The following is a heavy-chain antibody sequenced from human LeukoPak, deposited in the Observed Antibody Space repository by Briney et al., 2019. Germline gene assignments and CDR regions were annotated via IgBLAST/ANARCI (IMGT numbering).Heavy chain of an antibody. Sequence: SGPTLVNPTQTLTLTCTFSGFSLNTRGVGVGWIRQPPGRALEWLALIYWDDDRRYSPSLKSRLTITKDTSRNQVVLTMTNMDPVDTATYFCAQRKNYCDSSVFDNRGEGTLVTVSS. CDR3: AQRKNYCDSSVFDN. CDR2: IYWDDDR. D-gene: IGHD3-22*01. J-gene: IGHJ4*02. CDR1: GFSLNTRGVG. V-gene: IGHV2-5*02.